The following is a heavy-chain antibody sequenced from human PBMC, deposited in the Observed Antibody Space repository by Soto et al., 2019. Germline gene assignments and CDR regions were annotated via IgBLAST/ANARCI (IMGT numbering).Heavy chain of an antibody. Sequence: EVQLLESGGGLVHPGGSLRLSCATSGFTFINYAMAWVRQAPGKGLEWVSIISGEGSSTHYADFVKGRFIISRDSSTNTLYLQMGSLSAEDTAVYYGAKARLYNSPFDNWGQGTVVSVSS. D-gene: IGHD3-16*01. CDR2: ISGEGSST. J-gene: IGHJ4*02. V-gene: IGHV3-23*01. CDR3: AKARLYNSPFDN. CDR1: GFTFINYA.